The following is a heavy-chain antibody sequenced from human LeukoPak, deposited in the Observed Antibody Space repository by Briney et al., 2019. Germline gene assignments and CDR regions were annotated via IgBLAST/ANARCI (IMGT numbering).Heavy chain of an antibody. CDR2: IHPVDSDT. V-gene: IGHV5-51*01. CDR3: ARRSGYSGYEVFDY. CDR1: GYNFNTYW. Sequence: GESLKISCKGSGYNFNTYWVAWVRQMPGRGLEWMGIIHPVDSDTRYSPSFQGQVTISADKSISTAYLQWSSLKASDTAMYYCARRSGYSGYEVFDYWGQGTLVTVSS. D-gene: IGHD5-12*01. J-gene: IGHJ4*02.